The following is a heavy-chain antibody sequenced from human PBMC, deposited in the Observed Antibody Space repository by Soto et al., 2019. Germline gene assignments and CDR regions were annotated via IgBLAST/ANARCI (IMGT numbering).Heavy chain of an antibody. J-gene: IGHJ2*01. V-gene: IGHV1-69*08. CDR1: GGTFSSYT. CDR3: ARDVVMIDPLAYFDL. D-gene: IGHD3-22*01. Sequence: QVQLVQSGAEVKKPGSSVKVSCKASGGTFSSYTISWVRQAPGQGLEWMGRIIPILGIANYAQKFQGRVTITADKSTSSAYMELSSQRSEDTAVYYCARDVVMIDPLAYFDLWGRGTLVTVSS. CDR2: IIPILGIA.